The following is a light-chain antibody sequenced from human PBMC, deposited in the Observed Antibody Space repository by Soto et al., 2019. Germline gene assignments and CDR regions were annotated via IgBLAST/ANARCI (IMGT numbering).Light chain of an antibody. V-gene: IGKV2-28*01. CDR2: LGS. CDR3: MQRVNRVT. CDR1: ARLLHKNGYNY. J-gene: IGKJ4*01. Sequence: IVMTQSPLSLSVTPGEAASISCMSSARLLHKNGYNYVDWYMQKPGQSPQLLIYLGSNRASGVPDRFSGSGSDTYFTLEISRVEADDVGVYYCMQRVNRVTFGGGPRWIS.